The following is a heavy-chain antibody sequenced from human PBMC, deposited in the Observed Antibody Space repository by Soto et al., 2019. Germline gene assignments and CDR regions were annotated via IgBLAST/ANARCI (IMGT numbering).Heavy chain of an antibody. Sequence: EVQLVQSGAEVRKPGESLKISCKSSGYTFGSYWIAWVRQMPGKGLEWMGMIYPGDSDTRYSPSFQGQVTISADKSIGTAYLQWSSLQASDSAIYYCVRHSGQWLVEIYWGQGTLVTVSS. V-gene: IGHV5-51*01. D-gene: IGHD6-19*01. CDR2: IYPGDSDT. J-gene: IGHJ4*02. CDR3: VRHSGQWLVEIY. CDR1: GYTFGSYW.